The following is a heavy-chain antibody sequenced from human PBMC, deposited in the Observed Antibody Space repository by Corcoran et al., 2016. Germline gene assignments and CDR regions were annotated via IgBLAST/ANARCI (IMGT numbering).Heavy chain of an antibody. CDR2: INPSGGST. V-gene: IGHV1-46*01. J-gene: IGHJ2*01. CDR3: AREGAVAGRPWWYFDL. D-gene: IGHD6-19*01. Sequence: QVQLVQSGAEVKKPGASVKVSCKASGYTFTSYYMHWVRQAPGQGLEWMGIINPSGGSTSYAQKFPGRGTMTRDTSTSTVYMELSSLRSEDTAVYYCAREGAVAGRPWWYFDLWGRGTLFTFSS. CDR1: GYTFTSYY.